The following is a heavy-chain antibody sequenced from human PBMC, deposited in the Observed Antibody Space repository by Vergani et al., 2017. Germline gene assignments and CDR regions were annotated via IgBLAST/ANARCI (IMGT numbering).Heavy chain of an antibody. CDR2: FYTGGGT. CDR1: GGSISSGSYY. CDR3: ARDPLYSTTWPFLLLDMDV. D-gene: IGHD6-13*01. V-gene: IGHV4-61*02. Sequence: QVQLQESGPGLVRPSQTLSLTCTVSGGSISSGSYYWSWFRQPAGKGLEWIGRFYTGGGTSSNPSLKIRVTISVDTSKNQFSLQLSSVTAADTAVYYCARDPLYSTTWPFLLLDMDVWGQGTTVTVSS. J-gene: IGHJ6*02.